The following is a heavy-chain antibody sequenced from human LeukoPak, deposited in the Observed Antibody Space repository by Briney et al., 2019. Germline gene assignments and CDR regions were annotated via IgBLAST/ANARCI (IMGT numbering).Heavy chain of an antibody. CDR3: ARAILTGYYVFDI. V-gene: IGHV3-21*01. J-gene: IGHJ3*02. Sequence: PGGSLRVSCAASGFSFSTHTMTWVRQAPGKGLEWVSSISSSSSFIYYADSVKGRFTISRDNAKNSVYLQMNSLRDVDTAVYYCARAILTGYYVFDIWGQGTMVTVSS. D-gene: IGHD3-9*01. CDR2: ISSSSSFI. CDR1: GFSFSTHT.